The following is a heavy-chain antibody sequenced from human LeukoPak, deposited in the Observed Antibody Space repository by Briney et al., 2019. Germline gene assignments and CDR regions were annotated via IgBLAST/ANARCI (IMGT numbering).Heavy chain of an antibody. CDR2: IWSSTSGI. CDR1: GFSFSDYA. CDR3: VRDKDYGFDY. D-gene: IGHD4-17*01. J-gene: IGHJ4*02. V-gene: IGHV3-48*02. Sequence: GGCLRLSCAASGFSFSDYAMNWVRQAPGKGLEWVSHIWSSTSGIWHADSVKGRFTISRDNAKNSLYLQMDSLRDEDTAVYYCVRDKDYGFDYWGQGTLVTVSS.